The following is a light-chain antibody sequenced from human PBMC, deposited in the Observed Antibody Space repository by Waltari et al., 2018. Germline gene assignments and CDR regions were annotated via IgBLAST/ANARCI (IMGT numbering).Light chain of an antibody. J-gene: IGKJ3*01. CDR2: DAS. CDR3: QQRSNVLFA. V-gene: IGKV3D-20*02. Sequence: EIVLTQSPGTLSLSPGERASLSCRASQSLSNNYVAWYQHKPGQAPRLLIFDASRRATGIPDRFSGSGSGTDFTLTISSLEPEDFAVYYCQQRSNVLFAFGPGTKVDFK. CDR1: QSLSNNY.